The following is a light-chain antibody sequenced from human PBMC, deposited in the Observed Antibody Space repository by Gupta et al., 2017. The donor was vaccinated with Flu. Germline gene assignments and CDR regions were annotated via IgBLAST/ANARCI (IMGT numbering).Light chain of an antibody. CDR3: MQGANWPWA. V-gene: IGKV2-30*01. Sequence: DVVITQSPLSLPVTLGQPASISCRSSQGLVYSDGNTYLHWFQQRPGQSPRRLMYQVSYRDSGVPDRFSGSGSGTDCTRKSSRVEAEDGGIDFCMQGANWPWACGQGTTVEIK. CDR2: QVS. CDR1: QGLVYSDGNTY. J-gene: IGKJ1*01.